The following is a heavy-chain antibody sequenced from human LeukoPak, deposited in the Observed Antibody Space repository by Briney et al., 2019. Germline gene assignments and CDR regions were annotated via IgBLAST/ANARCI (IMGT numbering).Heavy chain of an antibody. CDR1: GFTVSSNY. V-gene: IGHV3-53*01. D-gene: IGHD2-2*01. J-gene: IGHJ6*03. CDR3: ASQLVVPAASYYYMDV. CDR2: IYSGGST. Sequence: GGSLRLSCAASGFTVSSNYMSWVRQAPGKGLEWVSVIYSGGSTYYADSVKGRFTISRDNSKNTLYLQMNSLRAEDTAVYYCASQLVVPAASYYYMDVWGKGTTVTVSS.